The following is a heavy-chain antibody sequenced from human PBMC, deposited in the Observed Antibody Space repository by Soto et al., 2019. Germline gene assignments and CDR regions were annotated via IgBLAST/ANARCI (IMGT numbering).Heavy chain of an antibody. CDR2: IKSKTDGGTT. Sequence: PGGSLRLSCAASGFTFRNAWMNWVRQAPGKGLEWVGRIKSKTDGGTTDYAAPVKGRFTISRDDSKNTLYLQMNSLKTEDTAVYYCTREAPRITGTILLIRYYGMDVWGQGTTVTVSS. J-gene: IGHJ6*02. CDR3: TREAPRITGTILLIRYYGMDV. D-gene: IGHD1-7*01. CDR1: GFTFRNAW. V-gene: IGHV3-15*07.